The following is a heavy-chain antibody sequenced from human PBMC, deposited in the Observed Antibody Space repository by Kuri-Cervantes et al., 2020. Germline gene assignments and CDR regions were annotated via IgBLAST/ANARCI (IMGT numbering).Heavy chain of an antibody. J-gene: IGHJ5*01. CDR3: AREIDYGDYGWFDS. CDR1: GGSIRSYY. D-gene: IGHD4-17*01. CDR2: IYYSGST. V-gene: IGHV4-59*01. Sequence: GSLRLSCTVSGGSIRSYYWSWIRQPPGKGLEWIGYIYYSGSTNYNPSLKSRVTISADSSKNQFSLSLSSVTAADTAVYYCAREIDYGDYGWFDSWGQGTLVTVSS.